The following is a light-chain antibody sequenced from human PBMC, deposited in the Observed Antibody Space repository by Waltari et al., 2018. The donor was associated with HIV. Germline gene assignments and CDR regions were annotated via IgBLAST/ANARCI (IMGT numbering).Light chain of an antibody. J-gene: IGLJ3*02. V-gene: IGLV6-57*01. CDR1: SGSVAANF. CDR3: QSYDSDSLV. Sequence: NFMLTQPHSVSASPGETVTISCTHSSGSVAANFVPWFQHRPGSSPTTVIYEDNERPSGVPDRFSGSIDSSSSSASFTAFLTISGLKTEDEAVYYCQSYDSDSLVFGGGTRLTVL. CDR2: EDN.